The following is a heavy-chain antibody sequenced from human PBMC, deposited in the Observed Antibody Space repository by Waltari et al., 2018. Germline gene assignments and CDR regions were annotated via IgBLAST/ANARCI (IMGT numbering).Heavy chain of an antibody. CDR3: LGGAGWLTDY. V-gene: IGHV3-74*03. CDR2: INSDGSNT. D-gene: IGHD2-15*01. Sequence: EVQLVESGGDLVQPGGSLRLYCAASAFAFSSYWMQWVRQVPGKGLVWFSLINSDGSNTEYADSVKGRFTISRDNAKNSLYLQMNSLRVEDTAVYYCLGGAGWLTDYWGQGTLVTVSS. J-gene: IGHJ4*02. CDR1: AFAFSSYW.